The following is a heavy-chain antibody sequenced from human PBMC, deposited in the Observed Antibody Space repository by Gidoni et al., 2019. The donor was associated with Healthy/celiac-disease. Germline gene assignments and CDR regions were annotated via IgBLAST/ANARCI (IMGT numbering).Heavy chain of an antibody. J-gene: IGHJ3*02. CDR3: AHSDDNPDDYGDYHTSCDAFDI. D-gene: IGHD4-17*01. Sequence: QITLKESGPTLVKPTQTLTLTCTFSGFSLSTSGVGVGWIRQPPGKALEWLALIYWDDDKRYSPSLKSRLTITKDTSKNQVVLTMTNMDPVDTATYYCAHSDDNPDDYGDYHTSCDAFDIWGQGTMVTVSS. CDR2: IYWDDDK. CDR1: GFSLSTSGVG. V-gene: IGHV2-5*02.